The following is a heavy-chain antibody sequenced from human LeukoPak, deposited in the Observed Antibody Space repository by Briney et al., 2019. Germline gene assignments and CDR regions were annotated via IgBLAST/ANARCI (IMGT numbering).Heavy chain of an antibody. J-gene: IGHJ3*02. V-gene: IGHV4-59*01. CDR3: ARDYYDSSGYYDAFDI. CDR2: IYYSGST. D-gene: IGHD3-22*01. Sequence: SEPLSLTCTVSGGSISSYYWSWIRQPPGEGLEWIGYIYYSGSTNYNPSLKSRVTISVDTSKNQFSLKLSSVTAADTAVYYCARDYYDSSGYYDAFDIWGQGTMVTVSS. CDR1: GGSISSYY.